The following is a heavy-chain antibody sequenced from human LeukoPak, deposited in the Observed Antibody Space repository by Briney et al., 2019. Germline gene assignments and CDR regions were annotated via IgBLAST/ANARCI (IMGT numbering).Heavy chain of an antibody. D-gene: IGHD1-26*01. CDR3: ANRISGSSY. J-gene: IGHJ4*02. Sequence: QPGGSLRLSCAASGFTFSNYAMSWIRQAPGKGLEWVSAISAGGGNTDYADSVKGRFTISRDNSKNTVFLQMNSLRPEDTGVYYCANRISGSSYWGQGTLVTVSS. CDR1: GFTFSNYA. V-gene: IGHV3-23*01. CDR2: ISAGGGNT.